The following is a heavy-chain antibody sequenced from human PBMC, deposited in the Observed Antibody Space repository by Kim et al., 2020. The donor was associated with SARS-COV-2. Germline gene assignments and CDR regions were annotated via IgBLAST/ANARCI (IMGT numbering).Heavy chain of an antibody. CDR3: ARDGPELTGDLPFDY. CDR1: GFTFSSYA. CDR2: ISYDGSNK. D-gene: IGHD7-27*01. J-gene: IGHJ4*02. V-gene: IGHV3-30-3*01. Sequence: GGSLRLSCAASGFTFSSYAMHWVRQAPGKGLEWVAVISYDGSNKYYADSVKGRFTISRDNSKNTLYLQMNSLRAEDTAVYYCARDGPELTGDLPFDYWGQGTLVTVSS.